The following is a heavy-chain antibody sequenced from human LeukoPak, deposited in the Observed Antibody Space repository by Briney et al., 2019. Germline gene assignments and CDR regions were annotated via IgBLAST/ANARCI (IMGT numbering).Heavy chain of an antibody. V-gene: IGHV4-39*07. J-gene: IGHJ4*02. CDR1: GGSISSSSYY. CDR2: IYYSGST. Sequence: SETLSLTCTVSGGSISSSSYYWGWIRQPPGKGLEWIGSIYYSGSTYYNPSLKSRVTISVDTSKNQFSLKLSSVTAADTAVYYCARDGDYGDYMGGVYWGQGTLVTVSS. D-gene: IGHD4-17*01. CDR3: ARDGDYGDYMGGVY.